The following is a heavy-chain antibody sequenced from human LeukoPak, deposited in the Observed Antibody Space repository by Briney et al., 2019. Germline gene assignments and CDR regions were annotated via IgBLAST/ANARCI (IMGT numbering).Heavy chain of an antibody. CDR1: GFTFSSYG. V-gene: IGHV3-21*01. Sequence: GGTLRLSCAASGFTFSSYGMSWVRQAPGKGLEWVSSISSSSSYIYYADSVKGRFTISRDNAKNSLYLQMNSLRAEDTAVYYCAREMAMIVVVHDAFDIWGQGTMVTVSS. J-gene: IGHJ3*02. D-gene: IGHD3-22*01. CDR3: AREMAMIVVVHDAFDI. CDR2: ISSSSSYI.